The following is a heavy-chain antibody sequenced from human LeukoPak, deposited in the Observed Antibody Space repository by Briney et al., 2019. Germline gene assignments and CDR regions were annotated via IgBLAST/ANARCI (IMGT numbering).Heavy chain of an antibody. V-gene: IGHV3-64*01. CDR1: GFTFSTYA. CDR3: AELGITMIGGV. Sequence: GGSLRLSCAASGFTFSTYAMHWVRQAPGKGLESVSAINSNGGSTYYANSVKGRFTISRDNAKNSLYLQMNSLRAEDTAVYYCAELGITMIGGVWGKGTTVTISS. J-gene: IGHJ6*04. CDR2: INSNGGST. D-gene: IGHD3-10*02.